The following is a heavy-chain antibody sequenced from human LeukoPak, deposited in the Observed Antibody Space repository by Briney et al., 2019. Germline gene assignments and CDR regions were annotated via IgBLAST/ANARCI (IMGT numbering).Heavy chain of an antibody. D-gene: IGHD3-22*01. V-gene: IGHV3-23*01. CDR1: GFTFSNYA. CDR2: IGASGVDT. CDR3: AKRPRDSTGYYLGAFHD. J-gene: IGHJ3*01. Sequence: GGSLRLPCAASGFTFSNYAMTWVRRAPGKGLEWVSAIGASGVDTYYADSVRGRFTVSRDNSKNILYLYMSSLRAEDTAVYFCAKRPRDSTGYYLGAFHDWGQGTTVTVSS.